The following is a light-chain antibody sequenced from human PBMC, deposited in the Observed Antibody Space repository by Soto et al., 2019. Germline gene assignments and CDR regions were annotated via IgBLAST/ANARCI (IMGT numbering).Light chain of an antibody. Sequence: QAVVTQPPSVSGAPGQRVTISCTGSSSNIGAGYDVHWYQQLPGTAPKLLIYGNSNRPSWVPDRFSGSKSGTSASLAITGLQAEDDADYYCQSYDSSLSEVFGTGTKLTVL. CDR2: GNS. CDR1: SSNIGAGYD. CDR3: QSYDSSLSEV. V-gene: IGLV1-40*01. J-gene: IGLJ1*01.